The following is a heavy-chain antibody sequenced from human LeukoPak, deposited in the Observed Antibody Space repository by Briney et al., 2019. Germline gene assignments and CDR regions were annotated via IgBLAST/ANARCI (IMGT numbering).Heavy chain of an antibody. CDR3: ARGTRVLRFLEWSNWFDP. J-gene: IGHJ5*02. V-gene: IGHV1-69*06. CDR2: IIPIFGTA. CDR1: GGTFSSYA. Sequence: ASVKVSRKASGGTFSSYAISWVRQAPGQGLEWMGRIIPIFGTANYAQKFQGRVTITADKSTSTAYMELSSLRSEDTAVYYCARGTRVLRFLEWSNWFDPWGQGTLVTVSS. D-gene: IGHD3-3*01.